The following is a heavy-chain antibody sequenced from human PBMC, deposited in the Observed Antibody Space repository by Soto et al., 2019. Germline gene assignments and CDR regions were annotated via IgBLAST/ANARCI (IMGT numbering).Heavy chain of an antibody. D-gene: IGHD3-10*01. CDR1: GFTFSSYG. J-gene: IGHJ3*02. CDR3: AKDLGFGELRSDAFDI. Sequence: GGSLRLSCAASGFTFSSYGMHWVRQAPGKGLEWVAVISYDGSNKYYADSVKGRFTISRDNSKNTLYLQMNSLRAEDTAVYYCAKDLGFGELRSDAFDIWGQGTMVTVSS. V-gene: IGHV3-30*18. CDR2: ISYDGSNK.